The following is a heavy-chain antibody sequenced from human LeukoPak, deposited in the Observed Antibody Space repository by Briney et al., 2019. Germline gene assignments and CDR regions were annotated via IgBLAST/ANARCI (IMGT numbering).Heavy chain of an antibody. Sequence: GGSLRLSCAASGFTFDDYGMSWVRQAPGKGLEWVSAISGSGGSTYYADSVKGRFTISRDNSKNTLYLQMNSLRAEDTAVYYCAKDPPSLYSGSYYTPSDAFDIWGQGTMVTVSS. V-gene: IGHV3-23*01. CDR1: GFTFDDYG. D-gene: IGHD1-26*01. J-gene: IGHJ3*02. CDR2: ISGSGGST. CDR3: AKDPPSLYSGSYYTPSDAFDI.